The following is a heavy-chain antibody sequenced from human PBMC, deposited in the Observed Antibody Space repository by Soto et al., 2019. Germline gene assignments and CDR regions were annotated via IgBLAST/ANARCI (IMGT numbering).Heavy chain of an antibody. V-gene: IGHV4-61*08. CDR3: AREGRMGTFDY. CDR2: FYYSGST. Sequence: QVQLQESGPGLVRPSETLSLTCTVSGGSVSGGGYLWSWVRQPPGKGLEWIGYFYYSGSTKYNPSLRSRVTILEDTSKNQFSLKLNSVTAADTAVYYCAREGRMGTFDYWGQGALVTVSS. CDR1: GGSVSGGGYL. J-gene: IGHJ4*02. D-gene: IGHD1-1*01.